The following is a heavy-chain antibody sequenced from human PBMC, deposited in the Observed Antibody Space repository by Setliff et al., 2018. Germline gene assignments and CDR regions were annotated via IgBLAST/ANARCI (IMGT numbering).Heavy chain of an antibody. D-gene: IGHD2-2*01. CDR2: IHYGGGHI. V-gene: IGHV3-30*02. J-gene: IGHJ5*02. Sequence: GGSLRLSCATSGFTFSTSAMRWLRQSPDNRLEWLAYIHYGGGHIQYADSVKGRFTVSRDNAMDTLFLQMNGLTTDDTAKYFCAKDRWGYADPWGQGTLVTVSS. CDR1: GFTFSTSA. CDR3: AKDRWGYADP.